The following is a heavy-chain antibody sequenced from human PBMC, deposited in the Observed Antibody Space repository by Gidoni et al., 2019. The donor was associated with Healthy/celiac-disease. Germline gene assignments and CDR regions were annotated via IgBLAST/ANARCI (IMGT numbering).Heavy chain of an antibody. J-gene: IGHJ6*02. D-gene: IGHD6-25*01. V-gene: IGHV1-2*04. Sequence: QVQLVQSGAEVKKPGASVKVSCKASGYTFTGYYMHWVRQAPGQGLEWMGWINPNSGGTNYAQKFQGWVTMTRDTSISTAYMELSRLRSDDTAVYYCARAQERPRGAYYYYGMDVWGQGTTVTVSS. CDR3: ARAQERPRGAYYYYGMDV. CDR2: INPNSGGT. CDR1: GYTFTGYY.